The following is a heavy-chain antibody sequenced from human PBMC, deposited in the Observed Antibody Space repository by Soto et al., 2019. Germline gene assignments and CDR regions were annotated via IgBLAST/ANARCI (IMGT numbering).Heavy chain of an antibody. CDR1: GFDFGSFG. CDR3: SADHPHMAMGWPV. CDR2: IVVVSGST. Sequence: ASVKVSCKASGFDFGSFGIQFLRQTRGRGLEWIGWIVVVSGSTNYARHFQGRVAISRDMSSSTAYLDLYDLKSDDTAVYFCSADHPHMAMGWPVWGQGTTVTVSS. V-gene: IGHV1-58*02. J-gene: IGHJ6*02. D-gene: IGHD1-26*01.